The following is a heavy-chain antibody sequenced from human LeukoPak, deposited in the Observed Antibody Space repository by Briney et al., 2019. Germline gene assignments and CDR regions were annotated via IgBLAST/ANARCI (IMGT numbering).Heavy chain of an antibody. D-gene: IGHD3-10*01. CDR3: ARGAMVRGGNDY. CDR1: GGSISSYY. V-gene: IGHV4-59*01. Sequence: TSETLSLTCTVSGGSISSYYWSWIRQPPGKGLEWIGYIYYSGSTNYNPSLKSRVTISVDTSKNQFSLKLSSVTAADTAVYYCARGAMVRGGNDYWGQGTLVTVSS. J-gene: IGHJ4*02. CDR2: IYYSGST.